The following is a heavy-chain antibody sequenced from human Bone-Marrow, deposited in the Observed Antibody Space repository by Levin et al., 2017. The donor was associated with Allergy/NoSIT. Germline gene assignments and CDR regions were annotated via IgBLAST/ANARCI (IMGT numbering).Heavy chain of an antibody. V-gene: IGHV2-70*17. CDR2: IDWDDDK. J-gene: IGHJ6*02. D-gene: IGHD5-18*01. Sequence: SGPTLVKPTQTLTLTCTVSGFSLSTSGMCVSWVRQPPGKALEWLARIDWDDDKFYSTSLQTMLTISKDTSKNQVVLTMTNMDPVDTATYYCARIPYLGHSYGYYYGMDVWGPGTTVAVSS. CDR3: ARIPYLGHSYGYYYGMDV. CDR1: GFSLSTSGMC.